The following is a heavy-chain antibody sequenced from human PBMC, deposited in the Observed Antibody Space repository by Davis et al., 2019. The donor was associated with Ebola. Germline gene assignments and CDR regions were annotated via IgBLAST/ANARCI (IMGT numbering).Heavy chain of an antibody. CDR3: ARASVGP. CDR2: INPAKGNT. CDR1: EYTFTSYA. D-gene: IGHD1-26*01. Sequence: AASVKVSCKASEYTFTSYAMHWVRQAPGQRLEWMGWINPAKGNTKYSQKFQGRVTITRDTSASTAYMELSSLRLEDTAVYYCARASVGPWGQGTLVTVSS. V-gene: IGHV1-3*01. J-gene: IGHJ5*02.